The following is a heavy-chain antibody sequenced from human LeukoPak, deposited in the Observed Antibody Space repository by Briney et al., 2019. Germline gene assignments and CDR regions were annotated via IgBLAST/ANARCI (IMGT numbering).Heavy chain of an antibody. CDR1: GGTFSSYA. D-gene: IGHD3-22*01. CDR2: IIPIFGTA. V-gene: IGHV1-69*05. Sequence: ASVKVSCKASGGTFSSYAISWVRQAPGQGLEWMGGIIPIFGTANYAQKFQGRVTTTTDESTSTAYMELSSLRSEDTAVYYCASGYYYDSSGYYLIWGQGTLVTVSS. J-gene: IGHJ4*02. CDR3: ASGYYYDSSGYYLI.